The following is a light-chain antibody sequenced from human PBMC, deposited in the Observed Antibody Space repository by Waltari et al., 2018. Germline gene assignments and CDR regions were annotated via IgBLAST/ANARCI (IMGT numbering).Light chain of an antibody. CDR3: MQTKQFPWT. Sequence: EIVLTQSPDFQSVTPKEKVTITCRASQSIGSSLHWYQQKPDQSPKLRIKFASQSFSGVPSRFSGSGSGTDFTLKISRVEAEDVGVYYCMQTKQFPWTLGQGTKVEVK. J-gene: IGKJ1*01. CDR2: FAS. V-gene: IGKV6-21*01. CDR1: QSIGSS.